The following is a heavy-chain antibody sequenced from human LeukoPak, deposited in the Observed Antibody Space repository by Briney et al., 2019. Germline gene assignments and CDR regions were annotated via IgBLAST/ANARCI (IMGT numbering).Heavy chain of an antibody. J-gene: IGHJ4*02. V-gene: IGHV4-30-4*01. CDR1: GGSIGSGDYY. CDR3: ASTKRGKYCSSTSCYIFDY. CDR2: IYYSGST. Sequence: SQTLSLTCTVSGGSIGSGDYYWSWIRQPPGKGLEWIGYIYYSGSTYYNPPLKSRVTISVDTSKNQSSLKLSSVTAADTAVYYCASTKRGKYCSSTSCYIFDYWGQGTLVTVSS. D-gene: IGHD2-2*02.